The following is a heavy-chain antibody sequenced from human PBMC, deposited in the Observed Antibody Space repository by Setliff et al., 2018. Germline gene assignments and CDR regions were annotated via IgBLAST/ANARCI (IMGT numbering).Heavy chain of an antibody. CDR1: GDYISSQY. J-gene: IGHJ4*02. V-gene: IGHV4-4*07. CDR3: ARGVVDRFSSSWNPPTYFDS. D-gene: IGHD6-13*01. CDR2: IYTSGST. Sequence: KPSETLSLTCTVSGDYISSQYWSWIRQPAGKGLEWIGHIYTSGSTNYNPSLKSRVTISVDTSKNQFSLKLSSVTAADTAMYYCARGVVDRFSSSWNPPTYFDSWGQGALVTVSS.